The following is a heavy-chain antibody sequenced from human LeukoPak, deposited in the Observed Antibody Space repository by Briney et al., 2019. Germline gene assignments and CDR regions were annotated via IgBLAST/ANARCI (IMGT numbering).Heavy chain of an antibody. CDR1: GFTFDDYG. D-gene: IGHD3-22*01. J-gene: IGHJ6*03. CDR2: INWNGGST. Sequence: GGSLRLSCAASGFTFDDYGMSWVRQAPGKGLEWVSGINWNGGSTGYADSVKGRFTISRDNAKNSLYLQMNSLRAEDTALYYCARYDSSGCRYYYYYMDVWGKGTTVTVSS. CDR3: ARYDSSGCRYYYYYMDV. V-gene: IGHV3-20*04.